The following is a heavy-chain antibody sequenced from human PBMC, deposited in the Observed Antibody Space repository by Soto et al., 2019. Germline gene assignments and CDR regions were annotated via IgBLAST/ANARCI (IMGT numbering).Heavy chain of an antibody. Sequence: QVLLVQSGAEVKKPGASVKVSCKASGYTFTGYYMHWVRQAPGQGLEWMGWMNPNSGGTKYAQKFQDRVTMTWDMSIRTAYMELSRLRSDDTAVYYCARGASQTFSSSYHNDYWGQGTLVTVSS. CDR3: ARGASQTFSSSYHNDY. CDR1: GYTFTGYY. V-gene: IGHV1-2*02. J-gene: IGHJ4*02. D-gene: IGHD6-13*01. CDR2: MNPNSGGT.